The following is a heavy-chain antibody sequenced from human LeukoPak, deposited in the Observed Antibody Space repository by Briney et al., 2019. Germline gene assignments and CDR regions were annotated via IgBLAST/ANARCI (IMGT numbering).Heavy chain of an antibody. CDR3: ARDDDYYDSSGYYYDYFDY. V-gene: IGHV3-7*01. Sequence: GGSLRLSCAATGFTFSSYWMSWVRQAPGKGLEWVANIKQDGSEKYYVDSVKGRFTISRDNAKNSLYVQMNSLRAEDTAVYYCARDDDYYDSSGYYYDYFDYWGQGTLVTVSS. CDR1: GFTFSSYW. D-gene: IGHD3-22*01. CDR2: IKQDGSEK. J-gene: IGHJ4*02.